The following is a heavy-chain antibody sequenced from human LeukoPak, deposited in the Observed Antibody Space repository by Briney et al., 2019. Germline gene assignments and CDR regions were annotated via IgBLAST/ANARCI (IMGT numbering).Heavy chain of an antibody. CDR3: ARGRGYSVRGRFDP. Sequence: SETLSLTCAVYGGSFSGYYWSWIRQPPGKGLEWIGEINHSGSTNYNPSLKSRVTISVDTSKSQFSLKLSSVTAADTAVYYCARGRGYSVRGRFDPWGQGTLVTVSS. V-gene: IGHV4-34*01. J-gene: IGHJ5*02. CDR1: GGSFSGYY. D-gene: IGHD5/OR15-5a*01. CDR2: INHSGST.